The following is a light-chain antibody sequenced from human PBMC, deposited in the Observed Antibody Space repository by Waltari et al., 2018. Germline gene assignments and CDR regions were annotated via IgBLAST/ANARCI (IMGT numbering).Light chain of an antibody. CDR3: QLRTGWPMT. V-gene: IGKV3-11*01. CDR2: DAA. CDR1: QSVSNS. Sequence: EVVLTQSPATLSLSPGERATLSCRASQSVSNSLAWYRQKPGQAPSLLIYDAATRAAGIPGRVSGSGSGTDFTLTISSLEPEDFAVYYCQLRTGWPMTFGQGTRLEIK. J-gene: IGKJ5*01.